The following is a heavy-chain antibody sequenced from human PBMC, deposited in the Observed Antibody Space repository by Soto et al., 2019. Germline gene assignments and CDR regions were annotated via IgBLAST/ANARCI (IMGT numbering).Heavy chain of an antibody. D-gene: IGHD3-9*01. V-gene: IGHV1-18*01. CDR1: GYTFTSYG. CDR2: ISVYNGNT. J-gene: IGHJ4*02. CDR3: ARTATYYDILTGYRKAYYFDY. Sequence: GASVKVSCNASGYTFTSYGITWVRQAPGQGLEWMGWISVYNGNTNYAQKLQGRVTMTTDTSTSTAYMELRSRRPDDTAVYYCARTATYYDILTGYRKAYYFDYWGQGTLVTVSS.